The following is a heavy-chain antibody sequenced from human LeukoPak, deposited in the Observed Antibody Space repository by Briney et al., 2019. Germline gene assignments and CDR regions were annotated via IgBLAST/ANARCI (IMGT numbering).Heavy chain of an antibody. D-gene: IGHD3-10*01. CDR3: AKSLGRFSLWFGALPDPTFDY. J-gene: IGHJ4*02. V-gene: IGHV3-23*01. CDR2: ISGSGGST. CDR1: GFTFSSYA. Sequence: QTGGSLRLSCAASGFTFSSYAMSWVLQAPGKGLEWVSAISGSGGSTYYADSVKGRFTISRDNSKNTLYLQMTSLRAEDTAVYYCAKSLGRFSLWFGALPDPTFDYWGQGTLVTVSS.